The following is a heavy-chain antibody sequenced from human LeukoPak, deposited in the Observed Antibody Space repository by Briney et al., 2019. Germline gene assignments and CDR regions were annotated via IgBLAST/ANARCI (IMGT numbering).Heavy chain of an antibody. D-gene: IGHD2-8*02. CDR2: IFPGDSDT. CDR3: ARLGYCTGTRCGRDDLYFDY. Sequence: GESLKISCKGSGYSYTSYWIAWVRQMPGKGLEWMGIIFPGDSDTTYSPSFQGQVTISADKSISTAYLQWSSLRASDTAMYYCARLGYCTGTRCGRDDLYFDYWGQGTLVTVSS. V-gene: IGHV5-51*01. J-gene: IGHJ4*02. CDR1: GYSYTSYW.